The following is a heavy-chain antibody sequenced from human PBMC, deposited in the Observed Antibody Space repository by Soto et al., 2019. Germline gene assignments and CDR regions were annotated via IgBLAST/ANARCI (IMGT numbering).Heavy chain of an antibody. CDR1: GGSISNYY. V-gene: IGHV4-4*07. Sequence: SETLSLTCTVSGGSISNYYWSWMLQPAGKGLEWIGRIYNSGSTKYNPSLKSRVTMSEDTSKNQFSLNLISVTAADTAVYYCARSGGSFNLDYWGLGTLVTVSS. CDR2: IYNSGST. D-gene: IGHD1-26*01. CDR3: ARSGGSFNLDY. J-gene: IGHJ4*02.